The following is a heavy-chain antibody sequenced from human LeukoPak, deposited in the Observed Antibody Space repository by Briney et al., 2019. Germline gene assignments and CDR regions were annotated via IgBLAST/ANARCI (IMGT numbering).Heavy chain of an antibody. J-gene: IGHJ5*02. V-gene: IGHV1-2*02. CDR2: INPNSGGT. D-gene: IGHD6-19*01. CDR3: ARDGTVAGTGWFDP. Sequence: ASVKVSCKASGYTFTSYYMHWVRQAPGQGLEWMGWINPNSGGTNYAQKLQGRVTMTRDTSISTAYMELSRLRSDDTAVYYCARDGTVAGTGWFDPWGQGTLVTVSS. CDR1: GYTFTSYY.